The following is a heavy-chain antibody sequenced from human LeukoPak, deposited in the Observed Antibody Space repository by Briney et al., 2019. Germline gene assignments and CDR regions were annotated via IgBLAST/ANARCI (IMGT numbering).Heavy chain of an antibody. Sequence: GGSLRLSCAAPGFTFSSYSMNWVRQAPGKGLEWVSSISSSSYIYYADSVKGRFTISRDNAKNSLYLQMNSLRTEDTAVYYCATHPRYSSSWYRVSYFDYWGQGTLVTVSS. CDR3: ATHPRYSSSWYRVSYFDY. CDR2: ISSSSYI. J-gene: IGHJ4*02. V-gene: IGHV3-21*01. D-gene: IGHD6-13*01. CDR1: GFTFSSYS.